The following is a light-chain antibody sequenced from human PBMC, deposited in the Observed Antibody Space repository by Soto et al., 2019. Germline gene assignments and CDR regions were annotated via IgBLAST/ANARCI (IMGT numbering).Light chain of an antibody. V-gene: IGKV3-15*01. J-gene: IGKJ1*01. CDR2: GAS. CDR3: QQYNNWPPWT. Sequence: EIVMTQSPATLSVSPGERATLSCRASQSVSSNLAWYQQKPGQAPRLPIYGASTRATGIPARFSGSGSGTGFTLTISSLQSEDFAVYYCQQYNNWPPWTFGQGTKV. CDR1: QSVSSN.